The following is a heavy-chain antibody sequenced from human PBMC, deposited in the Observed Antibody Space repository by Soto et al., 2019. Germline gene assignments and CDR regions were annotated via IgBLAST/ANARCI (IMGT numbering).Heavy chain of an antibody. V-gene: IGHV4-59*01. D-gene: IGHD2-15*01. CDR2: IYYSGST. J-gene: IGHJ5*02. CDR1: GGSISSYY. Sequence: SETLSLTCTVSGGSISSYYWSWIRQPPGKGLEWIGYIYYSGSTNYNPSLKSRVTISVDTSKNQFSLKLSSVTAADTAVYYCARGYCSGGSCFVWDWFDPWGQGTLVTSPQ. CDR3: ARGYCSGGSCFVWDWFDP.